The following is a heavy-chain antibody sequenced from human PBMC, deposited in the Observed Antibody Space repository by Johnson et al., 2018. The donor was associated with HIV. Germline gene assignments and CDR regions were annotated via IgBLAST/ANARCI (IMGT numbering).Heavy chain of an antibody. D-gene: IGHD2-2*01. CDR1: GFTFSKYE. V-gene: IGHV3-48*03. CDR2: ISNSDNTI. Sequence: MQLVESGGGLVQPGGSLRLSCAASGFTFSKYEMNWVRQAPGKGLEWVSYISNSDNTIYYADSVKGRFTISRDNAKNSLHLQMNSLRAEDTAVYYCAREAPLGYCSSSSCYQPLGAFDIWGQGTLVTVSS. CDR3: AREAPLGYCSSSSCYQPLGAFDI. J-gene: IGHJ3*02.